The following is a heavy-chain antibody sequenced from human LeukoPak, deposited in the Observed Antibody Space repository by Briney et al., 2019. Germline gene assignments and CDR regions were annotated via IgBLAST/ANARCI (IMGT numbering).Heavy chain of an antibody. CDR1: GFTASSNY. V-gene: IGHV3-30*03. J-gene: IGHJ4*02. D-gene: IGHD6-19*01. CDR3: ARAIKAVAGTFHRDYYFDY. CDR2: ISYDGSNK. Sequence: GGSLRLSCAASGFTASSNYMHWVRQAPGKGLEWVAVISYDGSNKYYADSVKGRFTISRDNSKNTLYLQMNSLRAEDTAVYYCARAIKAVAGTFHRDYYFDYWGQGTLVTVSS.